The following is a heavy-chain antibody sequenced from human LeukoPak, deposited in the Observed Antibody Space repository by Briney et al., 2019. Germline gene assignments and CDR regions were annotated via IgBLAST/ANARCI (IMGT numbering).Heavy chain of an antibody. CDR1: GFTFSSYS. CDR2: ISSSSSYI. Sequence: GSLRLSCAASGFTFSSYSMNWVRQAPGKGLEWVSSISSSSSYIYYADSVKGRFTISRDNAKNSLYLQMNSLRAEDTAVYYCARDSTYYYDSSGYIYWGQGTMVTVSS. V-gene: IGHV3-21*01. J-gene: IGHJ3*01. CDR3: ARDSTYYYDSSGYIY. D-gene: IGHD3-22*01.